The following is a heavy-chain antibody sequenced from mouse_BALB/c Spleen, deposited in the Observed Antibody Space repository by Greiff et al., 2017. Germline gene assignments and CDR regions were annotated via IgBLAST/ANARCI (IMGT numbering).Heavy chain of an antibody. CDR2: IFPGTGTT. D-gene: IGHD2-14*01. CDR3: ARNYRYDGERFYAMDY. CDR1: GYTFTSYW. J-gene: IGHJ4*01. Sequence: QVQLQQSGAELVKPGASVKLSCKTSGYTFTSYWIQWVKQRPGQGLGWIGEIFPGTGTTYYNEKFKGKATLTIDTSSSTAYMQLSSLTSEDSAVYFCARNYRYDGERFYAMDYWGQGTSVTFSS. V-gene: IGHV1S132*01.